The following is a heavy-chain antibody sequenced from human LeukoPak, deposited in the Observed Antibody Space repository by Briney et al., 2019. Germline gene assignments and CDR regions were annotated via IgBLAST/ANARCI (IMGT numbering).Heavy chain of an antibody. Sequence: ASVKVSCKASGYTFTSYDINWVRQATGQGLEWMGWMNPNSGNTGYAQKFQGRVTMTRNTSISTAYMELSSLRSEDTAVYYCARRIAAAGTMEFDYWGXXXLVTVSS. CDR3: ARRIAAAGTMEFDY. J-gene: IGHJ4*01. V-gene: IGHV1-8*01. CDR1: GYTFTSYD. CDR2: MNPNSGNT. D-gene: IGHD6-13*01.